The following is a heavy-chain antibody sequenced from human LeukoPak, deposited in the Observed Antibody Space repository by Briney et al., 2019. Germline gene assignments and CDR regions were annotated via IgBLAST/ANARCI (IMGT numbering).Heavy chain of an antibody. CDR2: IYYSGST. CDR1: GGSISSSSYY. D-gene: IGHD3-10*01. J-gene: IGHJ4*02. Sequence: SETLSLTCTVSGGSISSSSYYWGWIRQPPGKGLEWIGSIYYSGSTYYNPSLKSRVTISVDASKNQFSLKLSSVTAADTAVYYCAGAMSDYYGSGSYSFYFDYWGQGTQVTVSS. CDR3: AGAMSDYYGSGSYSFYFDY. V-gene: IGHV4-39*01.